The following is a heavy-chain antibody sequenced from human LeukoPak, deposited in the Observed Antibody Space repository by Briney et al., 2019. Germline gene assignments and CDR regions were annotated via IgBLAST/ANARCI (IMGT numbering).Heavy chain of an antibody. CDR2: INWNGGST. D-gene: IGHD3-22*01. CDR1: GFTFDDYG. V-gene: IGHV3-20*04. CDR3: ARVYSSGYNYYYMDV. J-gene: IGHJ6*03. Sequence: GGSLRLSCAASGFTFDDYGMSWVRQAPGKGLEWVSGINWNGGSTGYADSVKGRFTISRDNAKNSLYLQMNSLRAEDTALYYCARVYSSGYNYYYMDVWGKGTTVTVSS.